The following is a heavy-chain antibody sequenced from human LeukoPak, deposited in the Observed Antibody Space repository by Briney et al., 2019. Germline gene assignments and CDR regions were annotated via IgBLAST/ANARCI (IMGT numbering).Heavy chain of an antibody. CDR3: AKAGCSSTSCYTNF. V-gene: IGHV3-9*01. Sequence: GGSLRLSCAASGFTFSSYAMSWVRQAPGKGLEWVSGISWNSGTVDYADSVQGRFTISRDNAKNSLYLQMNSLRAEDTALYYCAKAGCSSTSCYTNFWGQGTLVTVSS. CDR2: ISWNSGTV. J-gene: IGHJ4*02. CDR1: GFTFSSYA. D-gene: IGHD2-2*01.